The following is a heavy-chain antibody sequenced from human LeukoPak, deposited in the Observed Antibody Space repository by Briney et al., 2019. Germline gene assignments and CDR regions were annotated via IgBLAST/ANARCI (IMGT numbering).Heavy chain of an antibody. J-gene: IGHJ6*02. CDR1: GYILKELF. D-gene: IGHD4-17*01. V-gene: IGHV1-24*01. Sequence: ASVKVSCKVSGYILKELFIHWVRQAPGKGLEWMGGFDPEDGEALYPQKFQGRVTMTDDTSTDTAYMELSSLKSEDTAVYYCATGTTEGMDVWGQGTTVTVSS. CDR2: FDPEDGEA. CDR3: ATGTTEGMDV.